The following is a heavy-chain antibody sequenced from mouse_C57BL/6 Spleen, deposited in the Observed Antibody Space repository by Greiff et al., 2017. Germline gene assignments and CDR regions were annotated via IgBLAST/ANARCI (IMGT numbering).Heavy chain of an antibody. CDR1: GYTFTSYW. D-gene: IGHD1-1*01. J-gene: IGHJ4*01. V-gene: IGHV1-74*01. CDR2: IHPSDSDT. Sequence: QVQLQQPGAELVKPGASVKVSCKASGYTFTSYWMHWVKQRPGQGLEWIGRIHPSDSDTNYTQKFKGKATLTVDKSSSTAYMQLSSLTSEDSAVHYCARGVTTVSSMDYWGQGTSVTVSS. CDR3: ARGVTTVSSMDY.